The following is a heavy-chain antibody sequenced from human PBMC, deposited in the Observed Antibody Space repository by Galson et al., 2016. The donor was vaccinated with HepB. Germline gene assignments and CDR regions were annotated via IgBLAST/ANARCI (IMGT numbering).Heavy chain of an antibody. CDR2: VFLGGST. CDR3: ARTSYRECTGTHCVNVRYYYYFMDV. CDR1: GFTVSDYY. V-gene: IGHV3-53*01. Sequence: SLRLSCAASGFTVSDYYMTWVRQAPGKGLEWVSVVFLGGSTYYAQSVEGRFTILRDDSKNTLHLQMNSLTAEDTAVYFCARTSYRECTGTHCVNVRYYYYFMDVWGKGTTVTVS. J-gene: IGHJ6*03. D-gene: IGHD2-8*02.